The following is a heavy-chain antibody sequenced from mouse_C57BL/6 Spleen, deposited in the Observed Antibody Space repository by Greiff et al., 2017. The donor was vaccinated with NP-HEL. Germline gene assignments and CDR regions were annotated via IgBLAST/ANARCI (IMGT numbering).Heavy chain of an antibody. V-gene: IGHV1-59*01. CDR3: ARDSGSRGYFDV. CDR2: IDPSDSYT. Sequence: QVQLQQPGAELVRPGTSVKLSCKASGYTFTSYWMHWVKQRPGQGLEWIGVIDPSDSYTNYNQKLKGKATLTVDTSSSTAYMQLSSLTSEDSAVYYCARDSGSRGYFDVWGTGTTVTVSS. D-gene: IGHD1-1*01. CDR1: GYTFTSYW. J-gene: IGHJ1*03.